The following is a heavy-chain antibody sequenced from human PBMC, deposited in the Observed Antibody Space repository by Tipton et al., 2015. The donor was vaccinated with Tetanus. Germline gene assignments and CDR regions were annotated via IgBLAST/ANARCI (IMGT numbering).Heavy chain of an antibody. CDR3: AVRDSSPWVCDP. Sequence: TLSLTCSVSGFAISNYYWSWIRQPPGKGLEWIGYMFYSGTTKYNPSLKSRVAISVDRSKNEFSLQLRSVTAADTAVYYCAVRDSSPWVCDPWGPGTLVTVPS. J-gene: IGHJ5*02. D-gene: IGHD6-6*01. CDR2: MFYSGTT. V-gene: IGHV4-59*03. CDR1: GFAISNYY.